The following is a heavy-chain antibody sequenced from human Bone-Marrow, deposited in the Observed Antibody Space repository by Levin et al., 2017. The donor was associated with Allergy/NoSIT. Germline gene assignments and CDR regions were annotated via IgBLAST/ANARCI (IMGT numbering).Heavy chain of an antibody. CDR2: ISSSGSTI. D-gene: IGHD2-15*01. Sequence: GESLKISCAASGFTFSDYYMSWIRQAPGKGLEWVSYISSSGSTIYYADSVKGRFTISRDNAKNSLYLQMNSLRAEDTAVYYCARIHGFGCSGGSCYSWYFDYWGQGTLVTVSS. CDR1: GFTFSDYY. J-gene: IGHJ4*02. V-gene: IGHV3-11*01. CDR3: ARIHGFGCSGGSCYSWYFDY.